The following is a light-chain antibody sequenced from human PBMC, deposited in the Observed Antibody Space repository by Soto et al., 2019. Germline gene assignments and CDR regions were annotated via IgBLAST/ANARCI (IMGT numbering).Light chain of an antibody. CDR2: TLS. J-gene: IGKJ1*01. Sequence: DIVMTQTPLSLPVAPGEPASISCRSSQSLLDSDDGKTYLDWYLQKPGQSPQLLIYTLSYRASGVLVSYSVSGSRTDFTLKISRVESEDVAVYYCMHRIEIPWTFGQGTRVELK. CDR3: MHRIEIPWT. CDR1: QSLLDSDDGKTY. V-gene: IGKV2-40*01.